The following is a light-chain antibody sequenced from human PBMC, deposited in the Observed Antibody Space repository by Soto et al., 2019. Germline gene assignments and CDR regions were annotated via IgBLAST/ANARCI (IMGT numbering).Light chain of an antibody. V-gene: IGKV1-5*01. CDR1: QSVSSW. J-gene: IGKJ1*01. CDR2: DVS. CDR3: QEYTSYSRT. Sequence: DILMTQSPSTLSASVGDRVTITCRASQSVSSWLAWYQQKPGKVPTVLIYDVSTLQSGVPSRFSGGGSGTEFTLTITSLQPDDFATYYCQEYTSYSRTFGQGTKVEVK.